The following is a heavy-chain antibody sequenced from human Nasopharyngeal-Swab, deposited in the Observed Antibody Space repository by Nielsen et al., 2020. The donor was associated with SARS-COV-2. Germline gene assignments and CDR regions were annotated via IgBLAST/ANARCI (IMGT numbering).Heavy chain of an antibody. Sequence: GGSLRLSCAASGFTFNNYNFNWVRQAPGKALEWVSSISSSSSYIYYADSVKGRFTISRDNAKNSLYLQMNSLRAEDTAVYYCARDGLDYDFWSAYFMDVWGQGTTVTVSS. V-gene: IGHV3-21*01. CDR1: GFTFNNYN. D-gene: IGHD3-3*01. J-gene: IGHJ6*02. CDR2: ISSSSSYI. CDR3: ARDGLDYDFWSAYFMDV.